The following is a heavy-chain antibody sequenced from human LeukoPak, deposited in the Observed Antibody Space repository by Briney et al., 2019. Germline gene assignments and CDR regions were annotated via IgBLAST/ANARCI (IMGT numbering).Heavy chain of an antibody. Sequence: SVTVSCKASGFTFTNSAVQWVRQARGQRLEWIGWIVVGSGNTNYAQKFQERVTITRDMSTSTAYMKLSSLRSEDTAVYYCAADHLHYDSSGSKENWGQGTLVTVSS. V-gene: IGHV1-58*01. J-gene: IGHJ4*02. D-gene: IGHD3-22*01. CDR3: AADHLHYDSSGSKEN. CDR2: IVVGSGNT. CDR1: GFTFTNSA.